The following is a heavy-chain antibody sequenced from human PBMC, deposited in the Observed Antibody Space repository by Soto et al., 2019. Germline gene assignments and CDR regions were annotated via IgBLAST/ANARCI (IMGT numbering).Heavy chain of an antibody. D-gene: IGHD5-12*01. CDR2: IHHSGST. J-gene: IGHJ4*02. Sequence: KTSETVSLTCAVSGYPIISGYYWGWIRQPPGKGLEWIGIIHHSGSTYYNPSLRSRITISVDTSKNQFSLKMPSVTAADTAVYYCARSSGYVPGGYWGQGILVTVSS. CDR3: ARSSGYVPGGY. CDR1: GYPIISGYY. V-gene: IGHV4-38-2*01.